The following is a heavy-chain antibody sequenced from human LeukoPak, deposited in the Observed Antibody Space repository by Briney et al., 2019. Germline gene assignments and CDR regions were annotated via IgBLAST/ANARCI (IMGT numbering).Heavy chain of an antibody. V-gene: IGHV3-33*01. D-gene: IGHD6-6*01. J-gene: IGHJ4*02. CDR1: GFTFSSYG. CDR2: IWYDGSNK. Sequence: PGGSLRLSCAASGFTFSSYGMHWVRQAPGKGLEWVAVIWYDGSNKYYADSVKGRFTISRDNSKNTLYLQMNSLRAEDTAVYYCARDSSSSSFDYWGQGTLVTVPS. CDR3: ARDSSSSSFDY.